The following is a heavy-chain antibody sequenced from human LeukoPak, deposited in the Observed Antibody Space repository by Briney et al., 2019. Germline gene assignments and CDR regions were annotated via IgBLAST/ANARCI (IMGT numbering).Heavy chain of an antibody. CDR2: IHHSGGT. CDR1: DGSFTDYN. D-gene: IGHD3-22*01. Sequence: SETLSLTCAVYDGSFTDYNWSWIRQSPGKGLEWIAEIHHSGGTNYSPTLKSRVTLSVDTSNNQLYLTLRSVTAADTAVYYCVRNGYNSGGYYFWSDYRGQGTLVNVYS. CDR3: VRNGYNSGGYYFWSDY. V-gene: IGHV4-34*01. J-gene: IGHJ4*02.